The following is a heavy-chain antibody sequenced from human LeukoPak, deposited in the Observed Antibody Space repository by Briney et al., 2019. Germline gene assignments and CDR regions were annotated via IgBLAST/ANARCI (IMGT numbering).Heavy chain of an antibody. Sequence: ASVKVSCKASGYTFTSYGINWVRQAPGQGLEWMGWISAYNSNTHYAQKLQGRVTMTTDTSTSTAYMEVRSLRSDDTAVYYCARVDGDYYYYMDVWGKGTTVTVSS. CDR3: ARVDGDYYYYMDV. J-gene: IGHJ6*03. V-gene: IGHV1-18*01. D-gene: IGHD4-17*01. CDR1: GYTFTSYG. CDR2: ISAYNSNT.